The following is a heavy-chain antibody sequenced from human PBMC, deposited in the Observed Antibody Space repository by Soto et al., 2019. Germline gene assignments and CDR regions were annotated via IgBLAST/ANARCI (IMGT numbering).Heavy chain of an antibody. J-gene: IGHJ4*02. CDR3: ARPYYSSGSYIPFNY. Sequence: GSLRLSCAASGSTFSSYAMSWVRQAPGKGLEWVSAISGSGGSTYYADSVKGRFTISRDNSKNTLYLQMNSLRAEDTAVYYCARPYYSSGSYIPFNYWGQGTLVTVSS. V-gene: IGHV3-23*01. CDR2: ISGSGGST. CDR1: GSTFSSYA. D-gene: IGHD3-22*01.